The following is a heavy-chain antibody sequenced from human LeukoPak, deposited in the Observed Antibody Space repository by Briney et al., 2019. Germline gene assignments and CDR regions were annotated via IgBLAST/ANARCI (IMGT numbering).Heavy chain of an antibody. CDR3: ARGGNPGVGWFDP. D-gene: IGHD4-23*01. CDR1: GGSISSSNW. V-gene: IGHV4-4*02. CDR2: IYHSGST. Sequence: PSETLSLTCAVSGGSISSSNWWSWVRQPPGKGLEWIGEIYHSGSTNYNPSLKSRVTISVDKSKNQFSLKLSSVTAADTAVYYCARGGNPGVGWFDPWGQGTLVTVSS. J-gene: IGHJ5*02.